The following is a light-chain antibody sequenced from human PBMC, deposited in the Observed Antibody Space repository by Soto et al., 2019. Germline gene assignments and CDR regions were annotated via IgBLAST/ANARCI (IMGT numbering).Light chain of an antibody. Sequence: EIVLTQSPGTLSLSPGERATLSCRASQSVSSSYLAWYQQKPGQAPRLLLYGASSRATGTPDRFSGSGSGTAFTFTISRLELEEFAVYYSKQYGSSPMYTFGQGTKLEIK. J-gene: IGKJ2*01. CDR1: QSVSSSY. CDR3: KQYGSSPMYT. CDR2: GAS. V-gene: IGKV3-20*01.